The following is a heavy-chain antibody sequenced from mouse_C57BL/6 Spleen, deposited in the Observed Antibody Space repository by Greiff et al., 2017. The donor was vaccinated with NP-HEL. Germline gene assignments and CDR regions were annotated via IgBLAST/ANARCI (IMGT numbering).Heavy chain of an antibody. V-gene: IGHV3-6*01. Sequence: EVQRVESGPGLVKPSPSLSLTCSVSGYSITSGYYWNWIRQFPGNQLEWMGYISYDGSNNYNPSLKNRISITRDTSKNQFFLKLKTVTTEDTAAVYCAGAPYEGYMDYWGQGTTVTVSS. CDR1: GYSITSGYY. J-gene: IGHJ4*01. CDR3: AGAPYEGYMDY. CDR2: ISYDGSN. D-gene: IGHD1-1*01.